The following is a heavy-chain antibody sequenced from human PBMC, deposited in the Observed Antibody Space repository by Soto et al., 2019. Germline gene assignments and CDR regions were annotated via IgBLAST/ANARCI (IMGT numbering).Heavy chain of an antibody. CDR2: ISSSTNTI. V-gene: IGHV3-48*01. Sequence: EVQLVESGGGLVQPGGSLRLSCAASGFTFSSYSMNWVRQAPGKGLEWVSYISSSTNTIYYADSVKGRFTISRDNANNSLYLQMNSLRAEDTAVYYCARENYGDYLLGYWGQGTLVTVSS. J-gene: IGHJ4*02. CDR3: ARENYGDYLLGY. D-gene: IGHD4-17*01. CDR1: GFTFSSYS.